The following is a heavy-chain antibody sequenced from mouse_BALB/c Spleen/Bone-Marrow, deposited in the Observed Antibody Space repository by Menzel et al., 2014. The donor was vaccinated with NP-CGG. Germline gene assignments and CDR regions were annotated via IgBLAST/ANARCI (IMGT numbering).Heavy chain of an antibody. Sequence: VQLQQSGPELVKPGASVKISCKASGYTFTDYNMHWVKQSHGKSLEWIGYIYPYNGGTGYNQKFKSKATLTVDNSSSTAYMEHRSLTSRDSAVYYCARFRYEWYFDVWGAGTTVTVSS. CDR3: ARFRYEWYFDV. D-gene: IGHD2-14*01. V-gene: IGHV1S29*02. J-gene: IGHJ1*02. CDR1: GYTFTDYN. CDR2: IYPYNGGT.